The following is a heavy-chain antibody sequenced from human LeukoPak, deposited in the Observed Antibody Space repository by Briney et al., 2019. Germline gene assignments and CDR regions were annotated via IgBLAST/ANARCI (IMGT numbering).Heavy chain of an antibody. D-gene: IGHD1-14*01. CDR1: GGSISSGSYC. V-gene: IGHV4-61*09. CDR3: ARDIKRSRARWENLGFDP. CDR2: IYSSGST. J-gene: IGHJ5*02. Sequence: SETLSLTCTVSGGSISSGSYCWSWIRQPAGKGLEWIGHIYSSGSTNYNPSLKSRVTISVDTSKNQFSLKLGSVTAADTAVYYCARDIKRSRARWENLGFDPWGQGTLVTVSS.